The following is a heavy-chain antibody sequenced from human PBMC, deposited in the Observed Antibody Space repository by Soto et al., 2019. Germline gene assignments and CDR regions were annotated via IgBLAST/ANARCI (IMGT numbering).Heavy chain of an antibody. CDR1: GFIFSSSH. CDR2: ISTSGTTT. D-gene: IGHD2-21*02. J-gene: IGHJ1*01. V-gene: IGHV3-23*01. CDR3: TKETDT. Sequence: PGCCVRLSCAASGFIFSSSHMGRVRQAPGKGLEWVSSISTSGTTTYYADSVKGRFTISRDNAKNTLYLQMTSLRADDTVDYYCTKETDTRGQDALVTVSS.